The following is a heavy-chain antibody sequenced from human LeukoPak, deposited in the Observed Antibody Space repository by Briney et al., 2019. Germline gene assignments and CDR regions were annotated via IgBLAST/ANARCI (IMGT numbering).Heavy chain of an antibody. J-gene: IGHJ6*03. Sequence: ASVKVSCKASGGTFSSYAISWVRQAPGQGLEWMGGIIPIFGTANYAQKFQGRVTITADESTSTAYMELSSLRSEDTAVYYCARGEAIAPRSYYMDVWGKGTTVTVSS. CDR1: GGTFSSYA. CDR2: IIPIFGTA. V-gene: IGHV1-69*01. CDR3: ARGEAIAPRSYYMDV. D-gene: IGHD6-13*01.